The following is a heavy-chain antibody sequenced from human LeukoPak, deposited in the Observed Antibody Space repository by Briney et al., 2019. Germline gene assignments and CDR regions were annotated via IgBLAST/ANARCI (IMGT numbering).Heavy chain of an antibody. D-gene: IGHD5-24*01. Sequence: GGSLRLSCAASVFTFSSSWMNWVRQAPGKGLQWVGNINPEGSQTRFVDSVMGRFTMSKDNAKNALYLQMNNLRVEDTAVFYCAAWTDRGYNFWGQGTVVTVSS. CDR3: AAWTDRGYNF. CDR2: INPEGSQT. J-gene: IGHJ4*02. CDR1: VFTFSSSW. V-gene: IGHV3-7*01.